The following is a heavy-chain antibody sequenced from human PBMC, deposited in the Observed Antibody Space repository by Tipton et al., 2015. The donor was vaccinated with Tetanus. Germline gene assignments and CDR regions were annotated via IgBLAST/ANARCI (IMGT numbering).Heavy chain of an antibody. J-gene: IGHJ6*02. CDR3: ARATMVRGVLYMDV. Sequence: TLSLTCTVSGASISSYYWSWIRQPPGKGLEWIGYIYYSGSTNYNPSLKSRVTISVDTSKNQFSLKLSSVTAADTAVYYCARATMVRGVLYMDVWGQGTTVTVSS. D-gene: IGHD3-10*01. CDR2: IYYSGST. CDR1: GASISSYY. V-gene: IGHV4-59*08.